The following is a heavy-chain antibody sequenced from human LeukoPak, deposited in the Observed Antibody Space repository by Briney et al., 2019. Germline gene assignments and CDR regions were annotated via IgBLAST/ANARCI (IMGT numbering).Heavy chain of an antibody. V-gene: IGHV3-23*01. CDR1: GFSFINYA. CDR3: ARDDVSGAFDI. CDR2: ISFGGGST. J-gene: IGHJ3*02. Sequence: GGSLRLSCAASGFSFINYAMSWVRQAPGKGLEWVSLISFGGGSTYYTDSVEGRFTISRDTSKNTLSLQMNSLRAEDTAVYYCARDDVSGAFDIWGQGTMVTVSS.